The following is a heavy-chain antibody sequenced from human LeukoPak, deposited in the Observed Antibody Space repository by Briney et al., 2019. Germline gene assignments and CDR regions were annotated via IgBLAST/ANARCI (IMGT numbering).Heavy chain of an antibody. V-gene: IGHV4-59*08. CDR1: GGSISSYY. CDR2: IYYSGST. CDR3: ARLPETYYYDSSGYYSSPVRYYYYYYGMDV. D-gene: IGHD3-22*01. J-gene: IGHJ6*02. Sequence: PSETLSLTCTVSGGSISSYYWSWIRQPPGKGLEWIGYIYYSGSTNYNPSLKSRVTISVDTSKNQFSLKLSSVTAADTAVYYCARLPETYYYDSSGYYSSPVRYYYYYYGMDVWGQGTTVTVSS.